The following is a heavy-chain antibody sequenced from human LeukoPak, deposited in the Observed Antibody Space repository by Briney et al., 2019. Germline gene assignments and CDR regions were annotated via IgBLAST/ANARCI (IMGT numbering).Heavy chain of an antibody. CDR1: GITLSNYG. V-gene: IGHV3-23*01. CDR3: AKRGVVIRVILVGFHKEAYYFDS. J-gene: IGHJ4*02. CDR2: ISGSGGGT. Sequence: GGSLRLSCAVSGITLSNYGMSWVRQAPGKGLEWVAGISGSGGGTNYADSVKGRITISRDNRKNTLYLQMNSLRAEDTAVYFCAKRGVVIRVILVGFHKEAYYFDSWGQGALVTVSS. D-gene: IGHD3-22*01.